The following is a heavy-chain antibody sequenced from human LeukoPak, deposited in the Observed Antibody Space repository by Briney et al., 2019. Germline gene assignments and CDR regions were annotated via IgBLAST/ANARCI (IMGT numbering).Heavy chain of an antibody. D-gene: IGHD3-10*01. V-gene: IGHV1-18*01. J-gene: IGHJ4*02. CDR1: GYTFTSYG. Sequence: ASVKVSCKASGYTFTSYGISWVRQAPGQGLEWMGWISAYNGNTNYAQKLQGRATMTTDTSTSTAYMELRSLRSDDTAVYYCARDRAVRGVIITSPLDYWGQGTLVTVSS. CDR3: ARDRAVRGVIITSPLDY. CDR2: ISAYNGNT.